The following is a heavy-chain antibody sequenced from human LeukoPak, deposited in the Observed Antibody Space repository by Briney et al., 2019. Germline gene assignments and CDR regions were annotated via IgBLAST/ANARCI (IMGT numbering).Heavy chain of an antibody. J-gene: IGHJ4*02. CDR1: GYSFTSYW. CDR3: ARLGDYSVYYFDY. Sequence: GESLKISCNGPGYSFTSYWIGWVRQMPGKGLEWMGIIYPGDSDTRYSPSFQGQVTISADKSISTAYLQWSSLKASDTAMYYCARLGDYSVYYFDYWGQGTLVTVSS. D-gene: IGHD2-21*02. CDR2: IYPGDSDT. V-gene: IGHV5-51*01.